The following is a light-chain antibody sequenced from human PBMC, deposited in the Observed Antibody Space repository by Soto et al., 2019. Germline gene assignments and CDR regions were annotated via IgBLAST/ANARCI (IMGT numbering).Light chain of an antibody. CDR2: AAS. J-gene: IGKJ5*01. CDR1: QNIISW. V-gene: IGKV1-12*01. Sequence: DIQMTQSPSTVSASVGDRVTITCRASQNIISWLAWYQQQPGRAPKLLIYAASILQSGVPSRFSGSGSGTDFTLTINSLQPEDFSTYYCQQAYGFPVTFGHGTRLEMK. CDR3: QQAYGFPVT.